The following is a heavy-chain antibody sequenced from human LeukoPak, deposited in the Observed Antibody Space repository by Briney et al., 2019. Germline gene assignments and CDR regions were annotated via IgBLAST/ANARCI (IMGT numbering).Heavy chain of an antibody. Sequence: SETLSLTCTVSGYSISSGYYWGWIRQPPGKGLEWIGNIYHGGSSYYNPSLKSRVTISVDTSKNQFSLKLTSVTAADTAICYCARPSDGSCSSGSCRHFYFDYWGQGTLVTVSS. J-gene: IGHJ4*02. CDR3: ARPSDGSCSSGSCRHFYFDY. V-gene: IGHV4-38-2*02. CDR1: GYSISSGYY. D-gene: IGHD2-15*01. CDR2: IYHGGSS.